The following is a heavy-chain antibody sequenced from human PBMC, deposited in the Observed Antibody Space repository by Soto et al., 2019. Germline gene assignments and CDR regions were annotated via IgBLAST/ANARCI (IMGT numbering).Heavy chain of an antibody. CDR2: MNPNSGNT. Sequence: QVQLVQSGAEVKKPGASVKVSCKASGYTFTSYDINWVRQATGQGLEWMGWMNPNSGNTGYAQKFQSRVTMTKNNTKNTAYIEQSRLTTQYTAVYYCDGEQTSYGMNVRGQGTKVTVSS. CDR1: GYTFTSYD. D-gene: IGHD6-13*01. V-gene: IGHV1-8*01. J-gene: IGHJ6*01. CDR3: DGEQTSYGMNV.